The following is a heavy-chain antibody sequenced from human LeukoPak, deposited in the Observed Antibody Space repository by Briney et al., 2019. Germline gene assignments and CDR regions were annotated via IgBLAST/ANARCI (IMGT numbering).Heavy chain of an antibody. CDR2: IKSRTDGATT. Sequence: GGSLRLSCAASGSGFTFSNAWMKWVRQAPGKGLEWVGRIKSRTDGATTDYAAPVKGRFTISRDDSKNTLYLQMNSLKTEDTAVYYCTSYTVVTPFFDYWGQGTLVTVSS. CDR3: TSYTVVTPFFDY. V-gene: IGHV3-15*01. CDR1: GSGFTFSNAW. J-gene: IGHJ4*02. D-gene: IGHD4-23*01.